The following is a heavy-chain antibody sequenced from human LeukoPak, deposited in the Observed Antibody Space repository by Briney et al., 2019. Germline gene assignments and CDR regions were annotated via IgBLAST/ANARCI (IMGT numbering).Heavy chain of an antibody. CDR2: ISGSGGST. CDR1: GFTFSSYA. D-gene: IGHD3-3*01. CDR3: AKSARRLRFLEWLLTLFDY. V-gene: IGHV3-23*01. J-gene: IGHJ4*02. Sequence: GGSLRLSCAASGFTFSSYAMSWARQAPGKGREWFSAISGSGGSTYYAGSVKGRLTISRDNSNNTLNLQMNSLRAEDTAVYYCAKSARRLRFLEWLLTLFDYWGQGTLVTVSS.